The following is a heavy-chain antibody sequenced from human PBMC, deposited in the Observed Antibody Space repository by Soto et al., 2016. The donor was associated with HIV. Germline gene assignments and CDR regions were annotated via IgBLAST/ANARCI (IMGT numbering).Heavy chain of an antibody. D-gene: IGHD3-3*01. CDR2: ISGSGGST. CDR1: GFTFSSYA. J-gene: IGHJ4*02. Sequence: EVQLLESGGGLVQPGGSLRLSCAASGFTFSSYAMSWVRQAPGKGLEWVSAISGSGGSTYYADSVKGRFTISRDNSKNTLYLQMNSLRAEDTAVYYCAKDLSYYDFWSGYYGGGRPDYWGQGTLVTVSS. V-gene: IGHV3-23*01. CDR3: AKDLSYYDFWSGYYGGGRPDY.